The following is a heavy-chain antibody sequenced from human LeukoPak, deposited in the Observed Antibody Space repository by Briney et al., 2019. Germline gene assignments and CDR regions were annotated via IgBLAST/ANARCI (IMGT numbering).Heavy chain of an antibody. V-gene: IGHV3-7*01. CDR1: GFTFSNYW. D-gene: IGHD6-19*01. J-gene: IGHJ1*01. CDR2: IKQDRSEK. Sequence: PGGSLRLSCAASGFTFSNYWMSWVRQAPGKGLEWVANIKQDRSEKYYVDSVKGRFTISRDNAKNSLYLQMNSLRAEDTAVYYCARVPITLAGTKDAKYFQHWGQGTLVTVSS. CDR3: ARVPITLAGTKDAKYFQH.